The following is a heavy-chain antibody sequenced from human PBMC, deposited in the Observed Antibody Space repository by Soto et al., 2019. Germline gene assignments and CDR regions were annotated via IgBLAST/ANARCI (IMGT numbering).Heavy chain of an antibody. V-gene: IGHV3-23*01. CDR1: GFTFSSYA. J-gene: IGHJ4*02. Sequence: LRLSCAASGFTFSSYAMSWVRQAPGKGLEWVSAISGSGGNTYYADSVKGRFTISRDNSKNSLYLQMNSLRVEDTAVYYCATLDTAEIQTAAYWGQGTLVTVSS. D-gene: IGHD2-15*01. CDR2: ISGSGGNT. CDR3: ATLDTAEIQTAAY.